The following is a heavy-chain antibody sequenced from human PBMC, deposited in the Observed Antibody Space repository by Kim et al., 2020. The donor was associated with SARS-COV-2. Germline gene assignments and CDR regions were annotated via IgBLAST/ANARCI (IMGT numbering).Heavy chain of an antibody. CDR3: ARSWNEDYYYYGMDV. J-gene: IGHJ6*02. Sequence: PSLKSRVTISVDTSKNQFSLKLSSVTAADTAVYYCARSWNEDYYYYGMDVWGQGTTVTVSS. V-gene: IGHV4-31*02. D-gene: IGHD1-1*01.